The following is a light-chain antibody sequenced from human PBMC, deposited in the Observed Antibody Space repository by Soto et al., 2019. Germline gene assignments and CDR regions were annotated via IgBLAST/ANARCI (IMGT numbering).Light chain of an antibody. V-gene: IGKV3-20*01. CDR2: GAS. J-gene: IGKJ1*01. CDR1: QSVGFY. Sequence: IVLPQSPGSLSLSPGERATLSFRASQSVGFYLAWYQQKPGQAPRLLIYGASSRATGIPARFSGSGSGTEFTLTISSLQSEDFAVYYCQQYGSSGTFGQGTKVDI. CDR3: QQYGSSGT.